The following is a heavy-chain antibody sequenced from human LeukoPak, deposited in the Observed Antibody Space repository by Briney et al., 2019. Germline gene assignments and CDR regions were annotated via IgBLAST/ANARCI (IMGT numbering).Heavy chain of an antibody. D-gene: IGHD6-19*01. J-gene: IGHJ4*02. Sequence: GGSLRLSCAASGFTFSSYGMNWVRQAPGKGLEWVSSISSSSSYIYYADSVKGRFTISRDNAKNSLYLQMNSLRAEDTAVYYCARRDSSGWSDFDYWGQGTLVTVSS. CDR2: ISSSSSYI. CDR3: ARRDSSGWSDFDY. CDR1: GFTFSSYG. V-gene: IGHV3-21*01.